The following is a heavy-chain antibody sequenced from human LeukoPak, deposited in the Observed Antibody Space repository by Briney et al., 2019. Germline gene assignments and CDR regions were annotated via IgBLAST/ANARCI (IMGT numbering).Heavy chain of an antibody. CDR1: GGPISSYY. D-gene: IGHD1-26*01. V-gene: IGHV4-4*07. J-gene: IGHJ3*02. CDR2: IYTSEST. Sequence: SETLSLTCTVSGGPISSYYWNWIRQPAGKGLEWIGRIYTSESTNYNPSLKSRVTMSVDTSKNQFSLKLSSVTAADTAVYYCAREDILAYSGRSTSSYAFDIWGQGTMVTVSS. CDR3: AREDILAYSGRSTSSYAFDI.